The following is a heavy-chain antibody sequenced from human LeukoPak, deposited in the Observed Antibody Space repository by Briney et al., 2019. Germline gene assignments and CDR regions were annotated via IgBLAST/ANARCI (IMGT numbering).Heavy chain of an antibody. CDR2: ISAYNGNT. CDR3: ARARSSTSCPYI. V-gene: IGHV1-18*04. Sequence: GASVTVSRKASGYTFTSYGISWVRQAPGQGLEWMGWISAYNGNTNYAQKLQGRVTMTTDTSTSTAYMELRSPRSDDTAVYYCARARSSTSCPYIWGQGTMVTVSS. CDR1: GYTFTSYG. J-gene: IGHJ3*02. D-gene: IGHD2-2*01.